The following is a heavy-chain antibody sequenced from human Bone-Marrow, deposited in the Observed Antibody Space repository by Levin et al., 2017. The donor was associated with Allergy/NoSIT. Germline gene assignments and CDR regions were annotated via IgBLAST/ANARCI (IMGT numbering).Heavy chain of an antibody. D-gene: IGHD5-18*01. J-gene: IGHJ6*02. V-gene: IGHV3-9*01. Sequence: GGSLRLSCAASGFTFDDYAMHWVRQAPGKGLEWVSGISWNSGSIGYADSVKGRFTISRDNAKNSLYLQMNSLRAEDTALYYCAKDLCGGYSYGPYYYGMDVWGQGTTVTVSS. CDR3: AKDLCGGYSYGPYYYGMDV. CDR2: ISWNSGSI. CDR1: GFTFDDYA.